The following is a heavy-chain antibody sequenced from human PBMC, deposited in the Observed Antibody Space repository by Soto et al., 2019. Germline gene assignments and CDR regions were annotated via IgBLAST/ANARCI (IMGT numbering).Heavy chain of an antibody. Sequence: QVQLVQSGAEVKKPGSSVKVSCKASGGTFSSYAISWVRQAPGQGLEWMGGTIPIFGTANYAQKFQGRVTITADESTSTAYMELSSLRSEDTAVYYCARSYGRYRWSYFDYWGQGTLVTVSS. CDR1: GGTFSSYA. CDR3: ARSYGRYRWSYFDY. D-gene: IGHD2-15*01. J-gene: IGHJ4*02. CDR2: TIPIFGTA. V-gene: IGHV1-69*01.